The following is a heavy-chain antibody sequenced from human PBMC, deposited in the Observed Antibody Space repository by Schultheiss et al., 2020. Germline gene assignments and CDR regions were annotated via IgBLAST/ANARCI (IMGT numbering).Heavy chain of an antibody. Sequence: SQTLSLTCAISGDSVSSNTAAWNWIRQSPSRGLEWLGRTYYRSKWYNDYALSVQGRISVNPDTSKNRFSLQLNSVTPEDTAVYYCAASDCSGARCYSDTPFDYWGQGTLVTVSS. V-gene: IGHV6-1*01. D-gene: IGHD2-15*01. CDR2: TYYRSKWYN. CDR3: AASDCSGARCYSDTPFDY. J-gene: IGHJ4*02. CDR1: GDSVSSNTAA.